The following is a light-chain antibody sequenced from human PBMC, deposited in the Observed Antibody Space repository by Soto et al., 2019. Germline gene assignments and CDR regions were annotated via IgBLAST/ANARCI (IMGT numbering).Light chain of an antibody. CDR1: RSNIGAGYD. CDR2: GNS. J-gene: IGLJ3*02. V-gene: IGLV1-40*01. Sequence: QSVLTQPPSVSGAPGQRVTISCTGSRSNIGAGYDVHWYQQLPGTAPKLLIYGNSNRPSGVPDRFSGSKSGPSASLAITGLQAEDEADYYCQSYDSSLSGWVFGGGTKLTVL. CDR3: QSYDSSLSGWV.